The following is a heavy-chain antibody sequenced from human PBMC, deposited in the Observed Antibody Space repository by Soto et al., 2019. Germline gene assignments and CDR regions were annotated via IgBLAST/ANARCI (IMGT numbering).Heavy chain of an antibody. V-gene: IGHV4-31*03. D-gene: IGHD4-17*01. Sequence: TLSLTCTVSNGSIDNTVFFWNWIRQHPGRGLDWIGDMSYSGKTFYNPSLQSRVSMSLETSTNQFSLKLTSVTAADTAVYFCARHVSGDYPHANWFDPWGQGTLVTASS. J-gene: IGHJ5*02. CDR1: NGSIDNTVFF. CDR3: ARHVSGDYPHANWFDP. CDR2: MSYSGKT.